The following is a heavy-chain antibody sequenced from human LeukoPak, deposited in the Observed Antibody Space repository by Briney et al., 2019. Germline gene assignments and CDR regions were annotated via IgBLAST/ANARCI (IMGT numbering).Heavy chain of an antibody. D-gene: IGHD2-21*01. CDR3: AKGVRGII. V-gene: IGHV3-23*01. CDR2: IGGSGGST. Sequence: GGSLRLSCAASGFTFSNYAMSWVRQAPGKGLEWVSGIGGSGGSTNYADSVKGRFTISRDNSKNTLYLQMYNLRVDDTAVYYCAKGVRGIIWGQGTMVTVSS. CDR1: GFTFSNYA. J-gene: IGHJ3*02.